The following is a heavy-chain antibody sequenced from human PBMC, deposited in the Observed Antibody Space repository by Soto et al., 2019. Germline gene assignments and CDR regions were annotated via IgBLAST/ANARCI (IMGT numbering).Heavy chain of an antibody. CDR1: GYTFTSYG. V-gene: IGHV1-18*01. D-gene: IGHD3-10*01. Sequence: ASVKVSCKASGYTFTSYGISWVRQAPGQGLEWMGWISAYNGNTNYAQKLQGRVTMTTDTSTSTAYMELRSLRSDDTAVYYCARDYYGSGSYYNVESVWGQGTLVTVCS. J-gene: IGHJ4*02. CDR2: ISAYNGNT. CDR3: ARDYYGSGSYYNVESV.